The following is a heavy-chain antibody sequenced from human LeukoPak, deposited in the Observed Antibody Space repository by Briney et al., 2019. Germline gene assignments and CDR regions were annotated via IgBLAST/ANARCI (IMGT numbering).Heavy chain of an antibody. V-gene: IGHV4-30-2*01. CDR1: GGPISRGDFP. Sequence: SQTLSLTCAVSGGPISRGDFPWSWIRKPPGEGLHWIGYIFQTGHTSYNPSLKSRVTISLDMSKDQFSMRQTSMTAAGTAVYYCARGFYGAGSQFDYWGQGTLVTVSS. CDR2: IFQTGHT. CDR3: ARGFYGAGSQFDY. D-gene: IGHD3-10*01. J-gene: IGHJ4*02.